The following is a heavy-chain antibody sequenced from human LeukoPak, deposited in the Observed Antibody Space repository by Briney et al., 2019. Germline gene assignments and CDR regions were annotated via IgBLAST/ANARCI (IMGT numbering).Heavy chain of an antibody. V-gene: IGHV3-9*01. CDR2: ISWNSGSI. CDR1: GFTFDDYA. J-gene: IGHJ4*02. D-gene: IGHD3-3*01. Sequence: GGSLRLSCAASGFTFDDYAMHWVRQAPGKGLEWVSGISWNSGSIGYADSVKGRFTISRDNAKNSLYLQMNSLRAEDTALYYCAKAWRGFDYWGQGTLVTVSS. CDR3: AKAWRGFDY.